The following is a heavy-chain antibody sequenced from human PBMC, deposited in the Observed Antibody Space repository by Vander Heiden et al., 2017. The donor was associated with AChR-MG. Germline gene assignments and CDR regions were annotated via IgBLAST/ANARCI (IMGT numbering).Heavy chain of an antibody. D-gene: IGHD2-15*01. V-gene: IGHV3-30-3*01. J-gene: IGHJ6*02. Sequence: QVQLVESGGGVVQPGRSLRLSCAASGFPFSSYAMRWVRQAPGKGLEWLAVISYDGSNKYYADSVKGRFTISRDNSKNTLYLQMNSLRAEDTAVYYWARGGYCSGGSCYFVLVYYYYGMDVWGQGTTVTVSS. CDR1: GFPFSSYA. CDR3: ARGGYCSGGSCYFVLVYYYYGMDV. CDR2: ISYDGSNK.